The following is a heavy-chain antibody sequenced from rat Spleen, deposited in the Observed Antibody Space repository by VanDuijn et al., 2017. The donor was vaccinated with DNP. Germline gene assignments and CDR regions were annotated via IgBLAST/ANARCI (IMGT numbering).Heavy chain of an antibody. CDR3: ARRMVRTPFAY. CDR2: ISYDGSST. D-gene: IGHD1-12*02. Sequence: EVQLVESGGGLVQPGRSLKLSCAASGFTFSDYNMAWVRQAPKKGLAWVATISYDGSSTYYRDSVKGRFTISRDNAKSTLYLQMDSLRSEDTATYYCARRMVRTPFAYWGQGTLVTVSS. CDR1: GFTFSDYN. J-gene: IGHJ3*01. V-gene: IGHV5-7*01.